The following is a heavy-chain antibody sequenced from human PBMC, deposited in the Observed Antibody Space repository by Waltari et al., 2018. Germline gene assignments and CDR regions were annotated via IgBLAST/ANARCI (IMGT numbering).Heavy chain of an antibody. J-gene: IGHJ4*02. V-gene: IGHV3-23*01. D-gene: IGHD3-9*01. CDR3: AKDHKGTGSIFDWFHFDS. CDR1: GFTFTTFA. CDR2: ISASGGTT. Sequence: EVQLLESGGGLAQPGGSLGLLLAASGFTFTTFAMTWVRQAPGKGREVVASISASGGTTYYSDSVKGRFTISRDNSKTTLFLHMSSLRAEDSAVYFCAKDHKGTGSIFDWFHFDSWGQGTLVTVSS.